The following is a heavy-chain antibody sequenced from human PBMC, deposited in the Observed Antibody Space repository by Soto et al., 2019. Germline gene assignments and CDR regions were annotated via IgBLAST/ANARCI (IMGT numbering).Heavy chain of an antibody. CDR3: ARNKRVRGWFDP. CDR2: INHSGST. D-gene: IGHD3-10*01. J-gene: IGHJ5*02. CDR1: GGSFSGYY. Sequence: PSETLSLTCAVYGGSFSGYYWSWIRQPPGKGLEWIGEINHSGSTNYNPSLKSRVTISVDTSKNQFSLKLSSVAAADTAVYYCARNKRVRGWFDPWGQGTLVTVSS. V-gene: IGHV4-34*01.